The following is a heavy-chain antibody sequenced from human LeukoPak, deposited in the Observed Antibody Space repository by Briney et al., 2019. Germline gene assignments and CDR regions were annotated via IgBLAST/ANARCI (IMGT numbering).Heavy chain of an antibody. CDR1: GFTFDDYA. Sequence: PGRSLRLSCAASGFTFDDYAMHWVRQVPGKGLEWVSCISWNSGSIPYADSVKGRSNISSENARNTLYLQMKSVRPEDTALYYCAKGEYQLLYGYFDPWGQGTLVTVSS. D-gene: IGHD2-2*02. CDR3: AKGEYQLLYGYFDP. CDR2: ISWNSGSI. V-gene: IGHV3-9*01. J-gene: IGHJ5*02.